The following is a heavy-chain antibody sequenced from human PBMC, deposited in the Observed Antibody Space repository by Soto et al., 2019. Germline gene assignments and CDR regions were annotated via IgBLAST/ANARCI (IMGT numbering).Heavy chain of an antibody. V-gene: IGHV1-69*12. CDR1: GGTFSSYA. CDR2: IIPIFGTA. J-gene: IGHJ6*02. CDR3: AKSPENYYYGMDV. Sequence: QVQLVQSGAEVKKPGSSVKVSCKASGGTFSSYAISWVRQAPGQGLEWMGGIIPIFGTANYAQKFQGRVTITADESTSTDYMELSSRRSEDTDVYYCAKSPENYYYGMDVWGQGTTVTVSS.